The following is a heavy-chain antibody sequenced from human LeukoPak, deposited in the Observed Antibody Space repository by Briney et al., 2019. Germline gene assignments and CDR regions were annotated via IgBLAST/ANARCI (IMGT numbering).Heavy chain of an antibody. CDR1: GFTVSSSY. CDR2: IYSGGST. CDR3: ARATRYDSSVYYFDY. J-gene: IGHJ4*02. D-gene: IGHD3-22*01. V-gene: IGHV3-53*01. Sequence: GGSLRLSCAASGFTVSSSYMSWVRQAPGKGLEWVSVIYSGGSTYYADSVKGRFTISRGNSKNTLYLQMNGLRAEDTAVYYCARATRYDSSVYYFDYWGQGTLVTVSS.